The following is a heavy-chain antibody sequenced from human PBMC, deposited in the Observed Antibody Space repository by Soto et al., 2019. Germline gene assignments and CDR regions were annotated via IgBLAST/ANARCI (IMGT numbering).Heavy chain of an antibody. Sequence: HPGGSLRLSCVASGFTFSNYWMHWVRQAPGKGMVWVSRINSDGSSTSYADSVKGRFTISRDNAKNMLYVQLNNLRDEDTAVYYCARGDRYGGGEYFRYWGQGTQVTVSS. J-gene: IGHJ1*01. CDR2: INSDGSST. CDR3: ARGDRYGGGEYFRY. CDR1: GFTFSNYW. V-gene: IGHV3-74*01. D-gene: IGHD4-17*01.